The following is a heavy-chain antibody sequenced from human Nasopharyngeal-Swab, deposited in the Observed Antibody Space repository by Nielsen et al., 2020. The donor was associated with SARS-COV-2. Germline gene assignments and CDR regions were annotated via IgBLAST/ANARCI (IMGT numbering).Heavy chain of an antibody. CDR2: IKQDGSEK. Sequence: GESLKISCAASGFTFSSYWMSWVRQAPGKGLEWVANIKQDGSEKYYVDSMKGRFTISRDNAKNSLYLQMNSLRAEDTAVYYCARETHCSSTSCSPAMDVWGQGTTVTVSS. D-gene: IGHD2-2*01. CDR1: GFTFSSYW. J-gene: IGHJ6*02. CDR3: ARETHCSSTSCSPAMDV. V-gene: IGHV3-7*03.